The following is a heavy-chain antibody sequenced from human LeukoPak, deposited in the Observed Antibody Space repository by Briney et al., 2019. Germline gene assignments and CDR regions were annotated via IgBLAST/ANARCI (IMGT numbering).Heavy chain of an antibody. CDR2: FYDSGDF. Sequence: SETLALTCTVSGGSISGHHWTWIRQPPGTGLEWIGYFYDSGDFNYNPSLKSRVTISVDTSKNQFSLKLSSVTAADTAVYYCARDFGYDSSGHYQGVFDYWGQGTLVTVSS. CDR1: GGSISGHH. V-gene: IGHV4-59*11. D-gene: IGHD3-22*01. CDR3: ARDFGYDSSGHYQGVFDY. J-gene: IGHJ4*02.